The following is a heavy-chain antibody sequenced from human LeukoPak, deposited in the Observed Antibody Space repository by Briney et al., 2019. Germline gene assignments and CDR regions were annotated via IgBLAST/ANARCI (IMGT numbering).Heavy chain of an antibody. Sequence: SETLSLTCTVSGGSISSYYWSWIRQPPGKGLDWIGYIYYSGSTNYNPSLKSRVTISVDTSKNQFSLKLSSVTAADTAVYYCARVGYSSSWYEYYYYGMDVWGQGTTVTVSS. CDR2: IYYSGST. J-gene: IGHJ6*02. V-gene: IGHV4-59*01. D-gene: IGHD6-13*01. CDR3: ARVGYSSSWYEYYYYGMDV. CDR1: GGSISSYY.